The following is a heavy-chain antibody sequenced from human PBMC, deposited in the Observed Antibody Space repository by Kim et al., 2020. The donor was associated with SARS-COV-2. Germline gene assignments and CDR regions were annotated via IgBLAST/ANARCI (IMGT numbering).Heavy chain of an antibody. CDR2: ISNGGAST. D-gene: IGHD6-13*01. Sequence: GGSLRLSCATSGFTFNNYAMTWVRQAPGKGLDWVSLISNGGASTNYADSVKGRFTISRDNSKKTLYLQMNSLRAEDTAVYYCAKGSTSWSYSIIDYWGQGTLATVS. J-gene: IGHJ4*02. CDR1: GFTFNNYA. V-gene: IGHV3-23*01. CDR3: AKGSTSWSYSIIDY.